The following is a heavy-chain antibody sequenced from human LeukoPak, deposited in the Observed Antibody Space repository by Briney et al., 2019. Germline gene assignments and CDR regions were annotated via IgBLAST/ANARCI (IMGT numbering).Heavy chain of an antibody. Sequence: ASVKVSCKASGYTSTSYGISWVRQAPGQGLEWMGWISAYNGNTNYAQKLQGRVTMTTDTSTSTAYMELRSLRSDDTAVYYCARDWSGYSYGPDFDYWGQGTLVTVSS. D-gene: IGHD5-18*01. V-gene: IGHV1-18*01. CDR2: ISAYNGNT. CDR3: ARDWSGYSYGPDFDY. J-gene: IGHJ4*02. CDR1: GYTSTSYG.